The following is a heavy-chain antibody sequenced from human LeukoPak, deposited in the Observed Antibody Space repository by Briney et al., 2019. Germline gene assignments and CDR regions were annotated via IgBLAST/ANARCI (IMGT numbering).Heavy chain of an antibody. CDR2: INHSGSTS. D-gene: IGHD1-26*01. J-gene: IGHJ6*02. CDR1: GESFSGYF. Sequence: PSETLSLTCAVYGESFSGYFWNWIRQPPGKGLEWIGEINHSGSTSNHNPSLKSRVTMSVDTSNNHLSLRLTSVTAADTALYYCARHSYNYYGLDVWGQGTTITVSS. V-gene: IGHV4-34*01. CDR3: ARHSYNYYGLDV.